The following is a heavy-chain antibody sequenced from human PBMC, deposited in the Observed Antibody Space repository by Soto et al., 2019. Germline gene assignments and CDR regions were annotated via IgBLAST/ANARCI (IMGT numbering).Heavy chain of an antibody. CDR3: AIEDTTVLTSGGNDYYYGLDV. V-gene: IGHV4-30-4*01. CDR1: GGSISSGYYY. J-gene: IGHJ6*02. Sequence: QVQLQESGPGLVKPSQTLSLTCTVSGGSISSGYYYWSWIRQPPGKGLEWIGYISYSGSTYYNPSLKSRLTISLDTSKKQFSLKLSSVTAADTAVYYCAIEDTTVLTSGGNDYYYGLDVWGQGTTVTVSS. D-gene: IGHD4-17*01. CDR2: ISYSGST.